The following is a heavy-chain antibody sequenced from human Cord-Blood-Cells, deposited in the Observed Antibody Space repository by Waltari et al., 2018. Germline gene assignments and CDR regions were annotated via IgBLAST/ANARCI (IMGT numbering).Heavy chain of an antibody. CDR1: FTFSSYG. J-gene: IGHJ3*02. CDR3: AKDREIFGVVRDAFDI. CDR2: IRYDGSNK. D-gene: IGHD3-3*01. Sequence: FTFSSYGMHWVRQAPGKGLEWVAFIRYDGSNKYYADSVKGRFTISRDNSKNTLYLQMNSLRAEDTAVYYCAKDREIFGVVRDAFDIWGQGTMVTVSS. V-gene: IGHV3-30*02.